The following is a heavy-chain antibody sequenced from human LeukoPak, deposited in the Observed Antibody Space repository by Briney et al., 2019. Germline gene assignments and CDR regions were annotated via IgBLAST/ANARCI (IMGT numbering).Heavy chain of an antibody. V-gene: IGHV4-59*12. CDR1: GGYISGFY. CDR2: TYYSGNT. J-gene: IGHJ5*02. D-gene: IGHD5-18*01. Sequence: SETLSLTCTVSGGYISGFYWHWIRQPPGKGLEWIGYTYYSGNTNYSPSLKSRVTISVDTSKNQFSLMLTSVTAADTAVYWCARDARGYNYDYSWFDTWGQGTLVTVSS. CDR3: ARDARGYNYDYSWFDT.